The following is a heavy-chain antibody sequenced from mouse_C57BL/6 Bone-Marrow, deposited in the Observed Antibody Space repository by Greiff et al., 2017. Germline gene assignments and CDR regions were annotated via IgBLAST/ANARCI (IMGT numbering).Heavy chain of an antibody. CDR3: ARMNPWFAY. Sequence: GASVTFSCKASAYAFSSSWLNWVMQRPGKGLEWIGRISPGDGDTNYNGQFKGKATLTAGKSSSTAYMQLSSLTSVGSAVYFCARMNPWFAYWGQGTLVTVSA. V-gene: IGHV1-82*01. CDR1: AYAFSSSW. CDR2: ISPGDGDT. J-gene: IGHJ3*01.